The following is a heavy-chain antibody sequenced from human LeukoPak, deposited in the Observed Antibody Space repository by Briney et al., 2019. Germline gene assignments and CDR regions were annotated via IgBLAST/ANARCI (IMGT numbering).Heavy chain of an antibody. CDR2: IYTSGST. Sequence: SETLSLTCTVSGGSISSYYWSWIRRPAGKGLEWIGRIYTSGSTNYNPSLKSRVTMSVDTSKNQFSLKLSSVTAADPALFYFAREGAAPYYYYMDVWGKGTAVTISS. CDR1: GGSISSYY. D-gene: IGHD1-26*01. J-gene: IGHJ6*03. V-gene: IGHV4-4*07. CDR3: AREGAAPYYYYMDV.